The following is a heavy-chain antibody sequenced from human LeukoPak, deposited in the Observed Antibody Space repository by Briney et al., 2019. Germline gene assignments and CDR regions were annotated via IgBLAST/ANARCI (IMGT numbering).Heavy chain of an antibody. J-gene: IGHJ6*03. V-gene: IGHV4-38-2*02. CDR3: ARGRWGYNPNYYYYYMDV. CDR2: IYYSGNT. D-gene: IGHD5-24*01. Sequence: PSETLSLTCTVSGYSISSGYYWGWIRQPPGKGLEWIGSIYYSGNTYYNPSLKSRVTISVDTSKNQFSLKLSSVTAADTAVYYCARGRWGYNPNYYYYYMDVWGKGTTVTVSS. CDR1: GYSISSGYY.